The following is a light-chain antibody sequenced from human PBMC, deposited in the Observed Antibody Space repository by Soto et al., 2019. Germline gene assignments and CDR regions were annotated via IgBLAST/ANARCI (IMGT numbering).Light chain of an antibody. V-gene: IGKV1-39*01. Sequence: DIPMTKSPSSLSASVGDSVTITCRASQNGNRFLHWYQQRPGKAPKLLIYATSTLQTGVPSRFTGRGFWTEFTLTISSLQPEDFGTYFCQQTYVSQFTFGPGTKVDIK. CDR1: QNGNRF. CDR2: ATS. CDR3: QQTYVSQFT. J-gene: IGKJ3*01.